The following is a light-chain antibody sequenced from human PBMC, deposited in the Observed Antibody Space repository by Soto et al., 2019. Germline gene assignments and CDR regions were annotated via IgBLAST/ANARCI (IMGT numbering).Light chain of an antibody. CDR3: QVWETSTNHLI. Sequence: SYELTQPLSVSVAPGQTASITCGEDNIGSKSVHWYQQKPGQAPVLVVYDDTDRPSGIPERFSGSNSGNTATLTIRRVEAGDEAAYYCQVWETSTNHLIFGGGTKLTVL. V-gene: IGLV3-21*02. J-gene: IGLJ2*01. CDR2: DDT. CDR1: NIGSKS.